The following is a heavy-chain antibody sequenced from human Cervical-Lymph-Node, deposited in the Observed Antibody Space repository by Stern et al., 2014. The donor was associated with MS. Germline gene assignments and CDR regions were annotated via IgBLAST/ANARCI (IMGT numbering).Heavy chain of an antibody. D-gene: IGHD2-2*03. CDR3: ARGDNVGYGYGLDY. CDR1: GFTLSDHY. CDR2: ISSSGYSI. J-gene: IGHJ4*02. Sequence: VQLVESGGDLAKPGGSLRLSCAASGFTLSDHYMTWIRQAPGKGLEWLSSISSSGYSINYAGSVKGRFTISRASAKNLLYLQLNSLRAEDTAVYYCARGDNVGYGYGLDYWGQGTLVTVSS. V-gene: IGHV3-11*01.